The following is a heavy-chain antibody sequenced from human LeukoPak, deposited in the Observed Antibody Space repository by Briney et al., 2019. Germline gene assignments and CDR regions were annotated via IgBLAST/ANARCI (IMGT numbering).Heavy chain of an antibody. V-gene: IGHV4-38-2*02. Sequence: SETLSLTCAVYGGSFRGYYWGWIRRPPGKGLEWIGSIYHSGSTYYNPSLKSRVTISVDTSKNQFSLKLSSVTAADTAVYYCARDYADCSGGSCYSGPSFLWGQGTLVTVSS. CDR3: ARDYADCSGGSCYSGPSFL. CDR1: GGSFRGYY. D-gene: IGHD2-15*01. CDR2: IYHSGST. J-gene: IGHJ4*02.